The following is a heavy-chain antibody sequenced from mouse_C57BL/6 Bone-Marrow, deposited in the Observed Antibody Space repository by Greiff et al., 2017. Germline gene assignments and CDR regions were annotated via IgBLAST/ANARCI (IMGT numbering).Heavy chain of an antibody. CDR2: IYPRDGST. CDR3: AREGNYYGSSSFDY. V-gene: IGHV1-85*01. J-gene: IGHJ2*01. Sequence: VQLQQSGPELVKPGASVKLSCKASGYTFTSYDINWVKQRPGQGLEWIGWIYPRDGSTKYNEKFKGKATLTVDTSSSTAYMELHSLTSEDSAVYFCAREGNYYGSSSFDYWGQGTTLTVSS. D-gene: IGHD1-1*01. CDR1: GYTFTSYD.